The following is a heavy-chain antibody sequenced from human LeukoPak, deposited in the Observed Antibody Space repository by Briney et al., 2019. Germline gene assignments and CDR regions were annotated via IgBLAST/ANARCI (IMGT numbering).Heavy chain of an antibody. CDR3: ASGSYFDY. J-gene: IGHJ4*02. CDR1: GFTFSDFY. V-gene: IGHV3-11*06. D-gene: IGHD1-26*01. Sequence: GGSLRLSCAASGFTFSDFYMSWIRQAPGKGLEWVSYISDRGTYTNYADSVKGRFTISRDTAKNSLYLQMNNLRDEDTAVYYCASGSYFDYWGQGTLVTVSS. CDR2: ISDRGTYT.